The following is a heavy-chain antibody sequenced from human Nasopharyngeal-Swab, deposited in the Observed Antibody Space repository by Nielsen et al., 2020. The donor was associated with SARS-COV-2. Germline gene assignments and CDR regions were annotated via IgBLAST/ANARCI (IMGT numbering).Heavy chain of an antibody. CDR3: ASGRGWLTGT. CDR2: IYYSGST. J-gene: IGHJ5*02. V-gene: IGHV4-61*01. D-gene: IGHD1-14*01. CDR1: GGSVSSDNYY. Sequence: GSLRLSCTVFGGSVSSDNYYWSWIRQSPGKGLEWIGYIYYSGSTNYNPSLKSRVTISVDSSKKQFSLRLTSVTAADTAVYYCASGRGWLTGTWGQGTLVTVSS.